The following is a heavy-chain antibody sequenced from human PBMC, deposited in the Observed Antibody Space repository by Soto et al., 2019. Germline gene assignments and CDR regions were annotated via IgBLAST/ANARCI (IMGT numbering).Heavy chain of an antibody. CDR3: AKNNTGSVDF. J-gene: IGHJ4*02. Sequence: QVELVQSGAEMRRPGASVKVSCQTSGYDFTYYGITWVRQAPGQGLEWMGWISVYNSYADSAQKFRGRTIMTTESTTQPAFLALPDLRSEVTAVYYCAKNNTGSVDFWGQGTLVTVSS. D-gene: IGHD3-3*01. CDR1: GYDFTYYG. V-gene: IGHV1-18*01. CDR2: ISVYNSYA.